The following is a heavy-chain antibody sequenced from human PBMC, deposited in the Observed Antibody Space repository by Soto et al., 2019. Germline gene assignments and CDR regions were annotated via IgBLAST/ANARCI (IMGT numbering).Heavy chain of an antibody. Sequence: PGGSLRLSCAASRFTFDTYWMNWVRQAPGKGPEWLSGINSDGTISSYADSVKGRFTISRDNARNTLSLQMNSLGADDTAVYYCARLSGDHSAFFSYGMDAWGQGTTVTVSS. CDR3: ARLSGDHSAFFSYGMDA. J-gene: IGHJ6*02. CDR1: RFTFDTYW. D-gene: IGHD2-21*01. V-gene: IGHV3-74*01. CDR2: INSDGTIS.